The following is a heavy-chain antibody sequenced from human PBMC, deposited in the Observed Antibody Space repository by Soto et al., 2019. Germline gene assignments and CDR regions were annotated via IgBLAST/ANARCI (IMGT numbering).Heavy chain of an antibody. V-gene: IGHV3-23*01. D-gene: IGHD3-3*01. J-gene: IGHJ5*02. Sequence: GGSLRLSCAASGFTFSSYAMSWVRQAPGKGLEWVSAISGSGGSTYYADSVKGRFTISRDNSKNTLYLQMNSLRAEDTAVYYCAKDEGRITIFGGYNWFDPWGEGTLVTVSS. CDR2: ISGSGGST. CDR3: AKDEGRITIFGGYNWFDP. CDR1: GFTFSSYA.